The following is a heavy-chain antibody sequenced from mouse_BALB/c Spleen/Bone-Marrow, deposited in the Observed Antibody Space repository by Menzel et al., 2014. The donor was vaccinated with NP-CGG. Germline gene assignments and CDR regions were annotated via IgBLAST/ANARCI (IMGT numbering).Heavy chain of an antibody. Sequence: EVMLEESGGGLVQPGESLKLSCESNEYEFPSHDMSWVRKTPEKRLELVAAINSDGGSTYYPDTMERRFIISRDNSKKTLYLQMSSLRSEDTAFYYCARHGDYYGSSLFAYWGQGTLVTVSA. CDR2: INSDGGST. V-gene: IGHV5-2*01. D-gene: IGHD1-1*01. J-gene: IGHJ3*01. CDR1: EYEFPSHD. CDR3: ARHGDYYGSSLFAY.